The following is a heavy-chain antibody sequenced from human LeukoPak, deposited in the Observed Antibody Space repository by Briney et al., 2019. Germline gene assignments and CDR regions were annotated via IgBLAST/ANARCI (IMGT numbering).Heavy chain of an antibody. Sequence: GGSLRLSCAASGFTFSSYWMSWVRQAPGKGLEWVANIKQDGSEKYYVDSVKGRFTISRDNAKNSLYLQMNSLRAEDTAVYYCARDSTSRGYSYGLFIYYFDYWGQGTLVTVSS. J-gene: IGHJ4*02. CDR1: GFTFSSYW. CDR2: IKQDGSEK. CDR3: ARDSTSRGYSYGLFIYYFDY. D-gene: IGHD5-18*01. V-gene: IGHV3-7*01.